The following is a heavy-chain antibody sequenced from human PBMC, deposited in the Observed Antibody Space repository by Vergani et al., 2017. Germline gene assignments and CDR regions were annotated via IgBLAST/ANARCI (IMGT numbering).Heavy chain of an antibody. CDR2: ISAYNGNT. V-gene: IGHV1-18*01. CDR3: ALQLLWFGELLDYYYYGMDV. CDR1: GYTFTSYG. J-gene: IGHJ6*02. Sequence: QVQLVQSGAEVKKPGASVKVSCKASGYTFTSYGISWVRQAPGQGLEWMGWISAYNGNTNYAQKLQGRVTMTTDTSTSTAYMELRSLRSDDTAVYYCALQLLWFGELLDYYYYGMDVWGQGTTVTVSS. D-gene: IGHD3-10*01.